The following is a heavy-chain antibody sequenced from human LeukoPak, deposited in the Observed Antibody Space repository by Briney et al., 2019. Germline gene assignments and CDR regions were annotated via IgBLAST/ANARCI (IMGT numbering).Heavy chain of an antibody. CDR3: AREFTVVNPRGFDY. CDR1: GFTFSSYS. Sequence: PGGSLRLSCAASGFTFSSYSMNWVRQAPGKGLEWVSSISSSSSYIYYADSVKGRFTISRDNAKNSLYLQMNSLRAEDTAVYYCAREFTVVNPRGFDYWGRGTLVTVSS. D-gene: IGHD4-23*01. CDR2: ISSSSSYI. V-gene: IGHV3-21*01. J-gene: IGHJ4*02.